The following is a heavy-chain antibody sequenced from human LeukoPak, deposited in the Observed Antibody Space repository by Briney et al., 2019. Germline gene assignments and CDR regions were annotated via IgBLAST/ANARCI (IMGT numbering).Heavy chain of an antibody. CDR2: ISAYNGNT. CDR1: GYTFTSYG. D-gene: IGHD3-10*01. Sequence: EASVKVSCKASGYTFTSYGISWVRQAPGQGLEWMGWISAYNGNTNYAQKLQGRVTMTTDTSTSTAYMELRSLRSDDTAVYYCARALRGGDYYGSGSPPGYWGQGTLVTVSS. J-gene: IGHJ4*02. CDR3: ARALRGGDYYGSGSPPGY. V-gene: IGHV1-18*01.